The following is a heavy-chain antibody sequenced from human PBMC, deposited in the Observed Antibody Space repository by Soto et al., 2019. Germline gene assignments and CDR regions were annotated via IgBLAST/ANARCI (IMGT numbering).Heavy chain of an antibody. D-gene: IGHD4-4*01. CDR2: MNPNSGNT. V-gene: IGHV1-8*01. CDR3: VSQRTTVITQAYFDY. CDR1: GYTFTSYD. J-gene: IGHJ4*02. Sequence: ASVKVSCKASGYTFTSYDINWVRQAPGQGLEWMGWMNPNSGNTGYAQKFQGRVTMTRNTSISTAYMELSSLRSEDTAVYYCVSQRTTVITQAYFDYWGPGALVTVSS.